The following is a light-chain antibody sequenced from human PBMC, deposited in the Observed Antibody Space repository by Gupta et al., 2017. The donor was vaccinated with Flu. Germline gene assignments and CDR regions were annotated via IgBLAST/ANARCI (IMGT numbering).Light chain of an antibody. CDR3: QSVDSNMSEV. CDR1: TSNVGAGYD. J-gene: IGLJ3*02. Sequence: QSVLTQPPSVSGAPGQRVTISCAGSTSNVGAGYDVHWYQQGPGRAPKLLISGDTKRTAGVAARFSGSRSGTAASLAITVLKAEEEADYYCQSVDSNMSEVFGGGTRLTVL. V-gene: IGLV1-40*01. CDR2: GDT.